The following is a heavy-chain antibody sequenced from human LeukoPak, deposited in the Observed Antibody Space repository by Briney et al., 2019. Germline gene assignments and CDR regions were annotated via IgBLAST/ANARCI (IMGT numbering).Heavy chain of an antibody. CDR3: ARDYGGSHDY. Sequence: SETLSLTCTVSGGSISSYYWSWIRQPPGKGLEWIGYIYYSGSTNYNPSLKSRVTISVDTSKNQFSLKLSSVTAADTAVYYCARDYGGSHDYWGQGTLVIVS. V-gene: IGHV4-59*01. CDR2: IYYSGST. J-gene: IGHJ4*02. CDR1: GGSISSYY. D-gene: IGHD1-26*01.